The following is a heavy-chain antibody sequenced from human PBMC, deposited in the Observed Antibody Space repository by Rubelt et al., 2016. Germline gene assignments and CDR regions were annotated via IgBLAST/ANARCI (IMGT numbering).Heavy chain of an antibody. CDR1: GFTFSSYA. Sequence: EVQLVESGGDLVQPGGSLRLSCAASGFTFSSYAMSWVRQAPGKGLEWVSAISGSGGSTYYADSVKGRFTISRDNSKNTLYLQMNSLRAEDTAVYYCATTEKSNPPSYYDSSGYPFGYWGQGTLVTVSS. D-gene: IGHD3-22*01. CDR3: ATTEKSNPPSYYDSSGYPFGY. CDR2: ISGSGGST. V-gene: IGHV3-23*04. J-gene: IGHJ4*02.